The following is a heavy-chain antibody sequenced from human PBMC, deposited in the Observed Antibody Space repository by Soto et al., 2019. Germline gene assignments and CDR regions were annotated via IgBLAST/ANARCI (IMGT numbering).Heavy chain of an antibody. J-gene: IGHJ3*02. CDR1: GYTFTSYS. CDR2: ISAYNGNT. CDR3: ARDIVVVVAATTGDAFDI. Sequence: ASVKVSCKASGYTFTSYSISWVRQAPGQGLEWMGWISAYNGNTNYAQKLQGRVTMTTDTSTSTAYMELRSLRSDDTAVYYCARDIVVVVAATTGDAFDIWGQGTMVTVSS. D-gene: IGHD2-15*01. V-gene: IGHV1-18*01.